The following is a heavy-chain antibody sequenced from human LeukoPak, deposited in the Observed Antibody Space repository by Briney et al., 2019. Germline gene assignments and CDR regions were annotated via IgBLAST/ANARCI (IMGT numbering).Heavy chain of an antibody. D-gene: IGHD3-10*01. CDR2: ISYDGSNK. CDR1: GFTFSSYG. V-gene: IGHV3-30*03. J-gene: IGHJ4*02. CDR3: ARGPIWFGELLTTLRFDY. Sequence: GRSLRLSCAASGFTFSSYGMHWVRQAPGKGLEWVAVISYDGSNKYYADSVKGRFTISRDNSKNTLYLQMNSLRAEDTAVYYCARGPIWFGELLTTLRFDYWGQGTLVTVSS.